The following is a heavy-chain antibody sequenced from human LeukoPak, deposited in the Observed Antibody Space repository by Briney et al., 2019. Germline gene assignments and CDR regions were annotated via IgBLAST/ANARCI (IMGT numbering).Heavy chain of an antibody. Sequence: ASVKVSCKASGGTFSSYAISWVRQAPGQGLEWMGRIIPILGIANYAQKFQGRVTITADKSTSTAYMELSSLRSDDTAVYYCARELYDSSGYCFDYWGQGTLVTVSS. D-gene: IGHD3-22*01. J-gene: IGHJ4*02. CDR2: IIPILGIA. V-gene: IGHV1-69*04. CDR1: GGTFSSYA. CDR3: ARELYDSSGYCFDY.